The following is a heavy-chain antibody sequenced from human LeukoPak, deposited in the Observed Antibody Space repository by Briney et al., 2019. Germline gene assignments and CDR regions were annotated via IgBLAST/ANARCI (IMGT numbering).Heavy chain of an antibody. V-gene: IGHV4-31*03. D-gene: IGHD3-16*01. CDR2: IYYTGIT. CDR3: AASSGVTLGRF. CDR1: GGSISSGAFY. Sequence: SQTLSLTCTVSGGSISSGAFYKNWIRQRPGKGLEWIGYIYYTGITSYNPSLKSRATMSVDTSMNQVSLKLSSLTAADTAVYYCAASSGVTLGRFWGQGTLVTVSS. J-gene: IGHJ4*02.